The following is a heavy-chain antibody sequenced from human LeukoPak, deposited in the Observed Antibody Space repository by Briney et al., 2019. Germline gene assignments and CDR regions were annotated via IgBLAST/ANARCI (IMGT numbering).Heavy chain of an antibody. V-gene: IGHV3-23*01. D-gene: IGHD6-13*01. J-gene: IGHJ4*02. CDR1: GFTFSNYW. CDR3: AKASGSSWYLFDY. CDR2: ISGSGGST. Sequence: GGSLRLSCVGSGFTFSNYWMSWVRQAPGKGLEWVSAISGSGGSTYYADSVKGRFTISRDNSKNTPYLQMNSLRAEDTAVYYCAKASGSSWYLFDYWGQGTLVTVSS.